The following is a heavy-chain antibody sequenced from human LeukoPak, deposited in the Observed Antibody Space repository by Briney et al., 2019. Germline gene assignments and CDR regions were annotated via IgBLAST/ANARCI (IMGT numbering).Heavy chain of an antibody. Sequence: ASVRVSCKATGYTFTNFGLSWLRQAPGQGLEWMAWISVYNGNTNYAQKVQGRVTMTTDTSTSTAYLELSSLRSEDTAVCYCARDNSVRDEAWWFNPWGQGTLVTVSS. V-gene: IGHV1-18*01. CDR1: GYTFTNFG. CDR2: ISVYNGNT. J-gene: IGHJ5*02. D-gene: IGHD5-24*01. CDR3: ARDNSVRDEAWWFNP.